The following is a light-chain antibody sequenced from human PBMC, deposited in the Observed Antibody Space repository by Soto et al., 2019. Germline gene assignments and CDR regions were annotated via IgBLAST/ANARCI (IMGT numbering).Light chain of an antibody. CDR3: ETWDSNTHV. CDR2: LEGSGIY. CDR1: SGHSSYI. V-gene: IGLV4-60*03. Sequence: QSVLTQSSSASAFLGSSVKLTCTLSSGHSSYIITWHQQQPGKAPRHLMKLEGSGIYNKGSGVPDRFSGSSSGADRYLTISNLQSEDEADYYSETWDSNTHVFGTGTKVTVL. J-gene: IGLJ1*01.